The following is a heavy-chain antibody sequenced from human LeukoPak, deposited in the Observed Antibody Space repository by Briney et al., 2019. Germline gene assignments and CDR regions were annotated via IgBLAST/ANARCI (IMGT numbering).Heavy chain of an antibody. CDR1: GGTFSSYA. D-gene: IGHD6-6*01. V-gene: IGHV1-46*01. J-gene: IGHJ4*02. CDR2: INPSGGST. CDR3: ARDTYSSSSDYYFDY. Sequence: ASVKVSCKASGGTFSSYAISWVRQAPGQGLEWMGIINPSGGSTSYAQKFQGRVTMTRDMSTSTVYMELSSLRSEDTAVYYCARDTYSSSSDYYFDYWGQGTLVTVSS.